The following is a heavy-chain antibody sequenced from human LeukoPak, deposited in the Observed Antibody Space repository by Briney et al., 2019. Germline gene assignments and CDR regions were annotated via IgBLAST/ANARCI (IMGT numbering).Heavy chain of an antibody. V-gene: IGHV4-59*01. D-gene: IGHD6-13*01. Sequence: SETLSLTCSVSDGSINSYYWNWIRRPPGKGLEWIGYIYYNGNTNYSPSLKSRVTMSVDTSKNLFSLKVSSVTAADTAMYYCARLGGSSSWSDFDYWGQGTLVTVSS. CDR2: IYYNGNT. CDR1: DGSINSYY. CDR3: ARLGGSSSWSDFDY. J-gene: IGHJ4*02.